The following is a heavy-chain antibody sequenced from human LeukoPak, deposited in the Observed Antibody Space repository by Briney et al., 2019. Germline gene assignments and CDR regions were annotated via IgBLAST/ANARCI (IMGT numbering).Heavy chain of an antibody. CDR2: INHSGST. D-gene: IGHD2-2*01. V-gene: IGHV4-34*01. Sequence: SETLSLTCAVSGGSISSGGYYWSWIRQPPGKGLEWIGEINHSGSTNYNPSLKSRVTISVDTSKNQFSLKLSSVTAADTAVYYCARGPSTYPYYYYYGMDVWGQGTTVTVSS. J-gene: IGHJ6*02. CDR3: ARGPSTYPYYYYYGMDV. CDR1: GGSISSGGYY.